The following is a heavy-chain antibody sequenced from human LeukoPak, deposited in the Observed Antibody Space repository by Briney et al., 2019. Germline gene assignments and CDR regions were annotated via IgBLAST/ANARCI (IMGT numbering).Heavy chain of an antibody. CDR3: VRNYRYGLDY. CDR1: GFTFSSYS. Sequence: GGSLRLSCAASGFTFSSYSMNWVRQAPGKGLEWVSSISSSSSYINYADSVKGRFTISRDNAKSSLYLQMISLRAEDTAVYYCVRNYRYGLDYWGQGTLVSVSS. CDR2: ISSSSSYI. D-gene: IGHD3-10*01. J-gene: IGHJ4*02. V-gene: IGHV3-21*01.